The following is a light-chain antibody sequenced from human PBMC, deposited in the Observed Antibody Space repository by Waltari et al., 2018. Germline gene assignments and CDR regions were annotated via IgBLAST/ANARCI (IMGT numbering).Light chain of an antibody. V-gene: IGLV2-11*01. CDR3: CSFAGSYNFGV. CDR2: DVF. J-gene: IGLJ3*02. Sequence: YKYVSWYQHHPGKAPKRLIYDVFKRPSGVPDRFSGSKAGNTASLTISGLQAEDEADYYCCSFAGSYNFGVFGGGTKLTVL. CDR1: YKY.